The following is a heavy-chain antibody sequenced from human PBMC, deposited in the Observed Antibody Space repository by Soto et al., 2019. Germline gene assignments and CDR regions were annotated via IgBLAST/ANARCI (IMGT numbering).Heavy chain of an antibody. D-gene: IGHD1-26*01. V-gene: IGHV1-18*01. CDR2: ISAYNGNT. CDR1: GYTFTSYG. CDR3: ARDQEWELPDERFDP. J-gene: IGHJ5*02. Sequence: ASVKVSCKASGYTFTSYGISWVRQAPGQGLEWMGWISAYNGNTNYAQKLQGRVTMTTDTSTSTAYMELRSLRSDDTAVYYCARDQEWELPDERFDPWGQGTLVTVSS.